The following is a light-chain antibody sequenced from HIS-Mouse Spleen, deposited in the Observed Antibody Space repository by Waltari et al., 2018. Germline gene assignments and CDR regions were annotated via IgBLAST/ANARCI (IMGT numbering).Light chain of an antibody. V-gene: IGLV1-40*01. CDR1: RSNLGAGYD. J-gene: IGLJ3*02. Sequence: QSVLTQPPSVSGAPGPRVTISCTGSRSNLGAGYDVPWSQQLPGTAPKLLIYGNSNRPSGVPDRFSGSKSGTSASLAITGLQAEDEADYYCQSYDSSLSGSKWVFGGGTKLTVL. CDR2: GNS. CDR3: QSYDSSLSGSKWV.